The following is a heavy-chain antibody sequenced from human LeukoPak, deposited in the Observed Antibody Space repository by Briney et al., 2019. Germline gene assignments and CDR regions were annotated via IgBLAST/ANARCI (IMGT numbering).Heavy chain of an antibody. CDR2: IYYSGST. D-gene: IGHD2-15*01. J-gene: IGHJ4*02. Sequence: SETLSLTCTVSGGSISSSSSYWDWIRQPPGKGLEWIGNIYYSGSTNYNASLKSRVTISVDTSKNQFSLKPSSVTAADTALYYCARRGGGSWYYFDYWGQGTLVTVSS. CDR3: ARRGGGSWYYFDY. CDR1: GGSISSSSSY. V-gene: IGHV4-39*01.